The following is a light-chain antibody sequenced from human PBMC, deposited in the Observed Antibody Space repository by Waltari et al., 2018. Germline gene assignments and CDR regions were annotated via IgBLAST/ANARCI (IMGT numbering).Light chain of an antibody. CDR2: DVS. V-gene: IGLV2-14*04. Sequence: PGQSITISCTGTSSDVGGYNYVSWYQQHPGKAPKLMIYDVSKRPSGVSNRFSGSKSGHPASLTISGRQAEDEADYYCSSYTSSSWVFGGGTKLTVL. CDR3: SSYTSSSWV. J-gene: IGLJ3*02. CDR1: SSDVGGYNY.